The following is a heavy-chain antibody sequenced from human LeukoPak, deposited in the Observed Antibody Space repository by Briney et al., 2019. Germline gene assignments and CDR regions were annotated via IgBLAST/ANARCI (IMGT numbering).Heavy chain of an antibody. J-gene: IGHJ3*02. V-gene: IGHV3-23*01. D-gene: IGHD6-13*01. CDR3: AKDQGKRRLAAGAAFDI. Sequence: GSLRLSCAASGFTFSSYAMSWVRQAPGKVLEWVSAISGSGGSTYYADSVKGRFTISRDNSKNTLYLQMNSLRAEDTAVYYCAKDQGKRRLAAGAAFDIWGQGTMVTVSS. CDR1: GFTFSSYA. CDR2: ISGSGGST.